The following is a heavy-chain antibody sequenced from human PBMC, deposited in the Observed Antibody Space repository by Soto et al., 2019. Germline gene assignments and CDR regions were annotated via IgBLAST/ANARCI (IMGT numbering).Heavy chain of an antibody. Sequence: VQLQESGPGLAKPSETLSLTCTVSGGSMSSYYWSWIRQPPGKGLEWIGNVFSSGSTIYNPSLKRRVIRSLDTSKNQFSLKLSSVTAADTAVYYCAKEFCDPNGCYGRWLDPWGQGTLVTVSS. CDR3: AKEFCDPNGCYGRWLDP. CDR2: VFSSGST. CDR1: GGSMSSYY. D-gene: IGHD2-15*01. V-gene: IGHV4-59*01. J-gene: IGHJ5*02.